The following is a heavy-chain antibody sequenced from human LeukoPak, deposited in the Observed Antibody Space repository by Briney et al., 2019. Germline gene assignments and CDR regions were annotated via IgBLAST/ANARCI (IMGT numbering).Heavy chain of an antibody. J-gene: IGHJ6*04. CDR2: IGTSNSDR. CDR3: AELGITMIGGV. Sequence: GGSLRLSCAGSGFSFSYQGMTWVRQAPGKGLEWVSSIGTSNSDRYYADSVKGRFTISRGNAKSSVYLQMNRLSAEDTAVYYCAELGITMIGGVWGKGTMVTISS. D-gene: IGHD3-10*02. V-gene: IGHV3-21*06. CDR1: GFSFSYQG.